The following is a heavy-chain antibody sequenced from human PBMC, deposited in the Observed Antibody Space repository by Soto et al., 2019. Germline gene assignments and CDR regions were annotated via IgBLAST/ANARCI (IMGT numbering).Heavy chain of an antibody. V-gene: IGHV3-7*03. CDR2: IKEDGSEK. CDR3: ARSGSENDF. D-gene: IGHD5-12*01. Sequence: EVQLVESGGGLVQPGGSLRLSCAASGFTFSGYWMSWVRQAPGKGLEWVDNIKEDGSEKNYVDSVRGRFTISRDNAMNSLYLEMNSLRAEDTAVYYCARSGSENDFWGQGTLVTVSS. J-gene: IGHJ4*02. CDR1: GFTFSGYW.